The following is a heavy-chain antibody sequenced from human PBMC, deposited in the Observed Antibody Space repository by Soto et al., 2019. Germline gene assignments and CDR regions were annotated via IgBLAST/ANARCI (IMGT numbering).Heavy chain of an antibody. V-gene: IGHV1-69*13. CDR2: IIPIFGTA. D-gene: IGHD3-16*01. CDR1: GGTFSSYA. J-gene: IGHJ4*02. Sequence: GASVKVSCKASGGTFSSYAISWVRQAPGQGLEWMGGIIPIFGTANYAQKFQGRVTITADESTSTAYMELSSLRSEDTAVYYCARMGRLEKYFDYWGQGTLVTVSS. CDR3: ARMGRLEKYFDY.